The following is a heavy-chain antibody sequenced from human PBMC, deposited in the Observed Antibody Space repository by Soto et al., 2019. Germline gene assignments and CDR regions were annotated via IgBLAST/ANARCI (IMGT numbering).Heavy chain of an antibody. CDR2: INHSGST. CDR3: ARKQRQYNWFDP. J-gene: IGHJ5*02. V-gene: IGHV4-34*01. CDR1: GGSFSGYY. Sequence: PSATLSLTCAVYGGSFSGYYWSWIRQPPGKGLEWIGEINHSGSTNYNPSLKSRVTISVDTSKNQFSLKLSSVTAADTAVYYCARKQRQYNWFDPWGQGTLVTVSS.